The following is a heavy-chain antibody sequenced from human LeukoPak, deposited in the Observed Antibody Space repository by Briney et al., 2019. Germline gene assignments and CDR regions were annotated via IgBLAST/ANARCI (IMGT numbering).Heavy chain of an antibody. CDR2: INGGGYTT. D-gene: IGHD3-16*01. CDR3: AVFRGYFYAMDV. Sequence: GGSLRLSCAASGFTFSSYWMHWVRQAPGKGLEWVSAINGGGYTTYYADSVKGRFTISRDSSKNTLYLQMNSLRAEDTAVYYCAVFRGYFYAMDVWGQGTTVTVSS. V-gene: IGHV3-23*01. J-gene: IGHJ6*02. CDR1: GFTFSSYW.